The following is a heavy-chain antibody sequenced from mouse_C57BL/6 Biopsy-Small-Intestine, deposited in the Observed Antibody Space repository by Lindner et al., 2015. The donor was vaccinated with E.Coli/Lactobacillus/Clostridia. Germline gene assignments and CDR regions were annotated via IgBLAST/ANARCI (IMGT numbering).Heavy chain of an antibody. V-gene: IGHV1-18*01. J-gene: IGHJ4*01. Sequence: VQLQESGPELVKPGASVKILCKASGYTFTDYNMDWVKQSHGKSLEWIGDINPNNGGTIYNQKFKGKATLTVDKSSRIAYMELRSLTSEDTAVYYCARRDYGSSYYAMDYWGQGTSVTVSS. CDR1: GYTFTDYN. CDR3: ARRDYGSSYYAMDY. D-gene: IGHD1-1*01. CDR2: INPNNGGT.